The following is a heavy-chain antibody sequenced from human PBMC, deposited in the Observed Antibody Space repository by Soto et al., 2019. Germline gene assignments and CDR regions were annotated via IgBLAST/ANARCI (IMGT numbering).Heavy chain of an antibody. D-gene: IGHD2-15*01. CDR3: ARGGKGGSGRRGPRLDY. CDR1: GFTFSDHS. V-gene: IGHV3-33*01. J-gene: IGHJ4*02. CDR2: VWNDGRNK. Sequence: RGGSLRLSCVASGFTFSDHSMHWVRQAPGKGLEWVAFVWNDGRNKYYTDSLKGRFTISRDNSRNTLYLQMNSLRPEDTAVYYCARGGKGGSGRRGPRLDYWGQGTPVTAPQ.